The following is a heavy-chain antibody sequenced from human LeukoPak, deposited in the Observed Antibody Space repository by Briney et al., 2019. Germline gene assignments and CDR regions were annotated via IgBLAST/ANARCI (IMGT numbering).Heavy chain of an antibody. CDR1: GYTFTSYN. D-gene: IGHD2-8*01. CDR3: ARGVPLGYCTYGVCYPPYYFDY. CDR2: VNPRSGDA. V-gene: IGHV1-8*03. J-gene: IGHJ4*02. Sequence: GASVKVSCKASGYTFTSYNINWLRQATGQGLEWMGWVNPRSGDAGYLQKFQGRLTITRDSSIDTAYMDLSGLNSEDTAVYYCARGVPLGYCTYGVCYPPYYFDYWGQGTLVTASS.